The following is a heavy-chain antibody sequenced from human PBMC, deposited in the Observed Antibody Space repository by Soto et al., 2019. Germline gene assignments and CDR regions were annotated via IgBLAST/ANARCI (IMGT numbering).Heavy chain of an antibody. CDR2: ISPKSTYR. Sequence: VGSLRLSCPTSGFPFSDYYMSWIRQAPGKGLEWLSHISPKSTYRNYADSVKGRFTISRDNTKSSLFLQMNSLGVEDTAVYYCVRGGGGGLFEHWGQGVLVTVSS. V-gene: IGHV3-11*06. D-gene: IGHD2-21*01. CDR1: GFPFSDYY. CDR3: VRGGGGGLFEH. J-gene: IGHJ4*02.